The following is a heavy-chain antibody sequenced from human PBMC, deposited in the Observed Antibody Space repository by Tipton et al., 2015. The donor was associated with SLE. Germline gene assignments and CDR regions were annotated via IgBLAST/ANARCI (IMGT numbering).Heavy chain of an antibody. CDR2: IYYSGST. CDR1: GGSFSGYY. CDR3: ARERDDYGDHGGFDY. D-gene: IGHD4-17*01. Sequence: TLSLTCAVYGGSFSGYYWSWIRQHPGKGLELIGYIYYSGSTYYNPSLKSRVTISVDTSKNQFSLKLSSVTAADTAVYYCARERDDYGDHGGFDYWGQGTLVDVSP. V-gene: IGHV4-31*11. J-gene: IGHJ4*02.